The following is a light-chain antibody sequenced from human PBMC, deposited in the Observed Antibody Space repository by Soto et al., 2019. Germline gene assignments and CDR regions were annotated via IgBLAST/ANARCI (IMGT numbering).Light chain of an antibody. CDR3: QQSYRAVT. J-gene: IGKJ5*01. Sequence: DIQMTQSPSSLSASGGDRLSIXXRASQSVSSYLNWYQQKPGKAPRXLIYAASHLQTGVPSRFRGTGSATHFTLTISSLQPEDFATYYCQQSYRAVTFGQGTRLEIK. CDR2: AAS. V-gene: IGKV1-39*01. CDR1: QSVSSY.